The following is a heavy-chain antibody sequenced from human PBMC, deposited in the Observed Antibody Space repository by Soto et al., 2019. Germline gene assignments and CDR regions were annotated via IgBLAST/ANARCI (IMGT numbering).Heavy chain of an antibody. CDR3: ARSRYCSSTSCYMHFDY. CDR2: IIPIFGTA. CDR1: GVTCSSYA. D-gene: IGHD2-2*02. V-gene: IGHV1-69*06. Sequence: SVEFSCRASGVTCSSYAISWVPQAPGQGLEWMGGIIPIFGTANYAQKFQGRVTITADKSTSTAYMELSSLRSEDTAVYSCARSRYCSSTSCYMHFDYCGQGTLVIVYS. J-gene: IGHJ4*02.